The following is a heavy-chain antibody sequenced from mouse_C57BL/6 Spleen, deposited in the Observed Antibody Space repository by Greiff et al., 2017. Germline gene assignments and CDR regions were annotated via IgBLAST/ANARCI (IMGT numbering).Heavy chain of an antibody. CDR1: GYTFTDYN. CDR3: ARGNWYYYAMDY. Sequence: VHVKQSGPELVKPGASVKIPCKASGYTFTDYNMDWVKQSHGKSLEWIGDINPNNGGTIYNQKFKGKATLTVDKSSSTAYMELRSLTSEDTAVYYCARGNWYYYAMDYWGQGTSVTVSS. D-gene: IGHD4-1*01. V-gene: IGHV1-18*01. J-gene: IGHJ4*01. CDR2: INPNNGGT.